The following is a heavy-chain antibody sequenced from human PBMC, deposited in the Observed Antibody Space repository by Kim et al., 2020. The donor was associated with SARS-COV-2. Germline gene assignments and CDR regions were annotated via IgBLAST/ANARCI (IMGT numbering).Heavy chain of an antibody. CDR1: GGSFSGYY. Sequence: SETLSLTCAVYGGSFSGYYWSWIRQPPGKGLEWIGEINHSGSTNYNPSLKSRVTISVDTSKNQFSLKLSSVTAADTAVYYCARLIAALLDYYYYYGMDVWGQGTTVTVSS. V-gene: IGHV4-34*01. CDR3: ARLIAALLDYYYYYGMDV. J-gene: IGHJ6*02. D-gene: IGHD6-6*01. CDR2: INHSGST.